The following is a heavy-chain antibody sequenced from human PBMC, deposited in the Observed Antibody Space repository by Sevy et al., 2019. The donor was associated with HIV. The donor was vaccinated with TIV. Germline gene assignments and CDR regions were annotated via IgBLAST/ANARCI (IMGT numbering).Heavy chain of an antibody. D-gene: IGHD6-13*01. CDR1: GGSISNYY. CDR3: AREGGIAAANRQYGMDV. V-gene: IGHV4-59*01. CDR2: IYSSGST. Sequence: SETLSLTCTVSGGSISNYYWTWIRQPPGKGLEWIGYIYSSGSTNYNPSLKSRVTISADSSKNQFSLKLSSVTAADTAVYYCAREGGIAAANRQYGMDVWGQGTTVTVSS. J-gene: IGHJ6*02.